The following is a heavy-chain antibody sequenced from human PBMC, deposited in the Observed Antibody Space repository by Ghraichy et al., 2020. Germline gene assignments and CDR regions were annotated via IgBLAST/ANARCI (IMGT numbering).Heavy chain of an antibody. CDR3: ARGYCSGGSCYGYYYYGMDV. J-gene: IGHJ6*02. V-gene: IGHV3-11*01. D-gene: IGHD2-15*01. CDR1: GFTFSDYY. CDR2: ISSSGSTI. Sequence: GESLNISCAASGFTFSDYYMSWIRQAPGKGLEWVSYISSSGSTIYYADSVKGRFTISRDNAKNSLYLQMNSLRAEDTAVYYCARGYCSGGSCYGYYYYGMDVWGQGTTVTVSS.